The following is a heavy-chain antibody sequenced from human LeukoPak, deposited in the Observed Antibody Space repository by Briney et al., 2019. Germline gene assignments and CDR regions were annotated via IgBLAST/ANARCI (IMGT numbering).Heavy chain of an antibody. Sequence: SGPTLVNPTQTLTLTCTFSGFSLSTSGMCASWIRQPPGKALEWLALIDWDDYKYYSTSLKTRLTISKDTSKNQVVLTMTNMDPVDTATYYCARIPLSYCSSTSCHDEPNYYYGMDVWGQGTTVTVSS. CDR3: ARIPLSYCSSTSCHDEPNYYYGMDV. CDR2: IDWDDYK. CDR1: GFSLSTSGMC. V-gene: IGHV2-70*01. J-gene: IGHJ6*02. D-gene: IGHD2-2*01.